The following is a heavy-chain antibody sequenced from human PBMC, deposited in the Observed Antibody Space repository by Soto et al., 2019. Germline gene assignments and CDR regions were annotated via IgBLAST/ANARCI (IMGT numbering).Heavy chain of an antibody. Sequence: SDTLSLTCTVSGGSISDDTYYWGWIRQPPGKGLEWIGSMYYSGTSSYNPSLKSRVSMSVDTSKKQLSLRLTSVTAADTAVYYCARFYGDYPGTFDYWGQGTLVTAPQ. CDR2: MYYSGTS. CDR3: ARFYGDYPGTFDY. J-gene: IGHJ4*02. CDR1: GGSISDDTYY. V-gene: IGHV4-39*01. D-gene: IGHD4-17*01.